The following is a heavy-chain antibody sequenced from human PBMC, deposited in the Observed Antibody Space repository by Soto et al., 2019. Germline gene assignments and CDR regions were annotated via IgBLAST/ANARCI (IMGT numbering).Heavy chain of an antibody. D-gene: IGHD2-2*01. CDR2: IYPGDSDT. V-gene: IGHV5-51*01. J-gene: IGHJ4*02. CDR1: GYSFTSYW. Sequence: GESLKISCKGSGYSFTSYWIGWVRQMPGKGLELMGIIYPGDSDTRYSPSFQGQVTISADKSISTAYLQWSSLKASDTAMYYCARPYCSSTSCSPPPDFGGQGTVVTVSS. CDR3: ARPYCSSTSCSPPPDF.